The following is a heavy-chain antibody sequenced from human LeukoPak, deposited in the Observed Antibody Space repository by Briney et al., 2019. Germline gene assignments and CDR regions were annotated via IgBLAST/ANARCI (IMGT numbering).Heavy chain of an antibody. CDR1: GYTFTGYY. V-gene: IGHV1-2*02. J-gene: IGHJ5*02. Sequence: ASVKVSCKASGYTFTGYYMHWGRQAPGQGLEWMGWINPNSGGTNYAQKFQRRVTLTRDTSISTAYMELSRLRSDDTAVYYCARDRPVIPAARGNWFDPWGQGTLVTVSS. CDR2: INPNSGGT. D-gene: IGHD2-2*01. CDR3: ARDRPVIPAARGNWFDP.